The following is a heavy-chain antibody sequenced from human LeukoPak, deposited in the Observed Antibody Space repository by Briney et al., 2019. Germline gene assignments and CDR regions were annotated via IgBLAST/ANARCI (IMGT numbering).Heavy chain of an antibody. J-gene: IGHJ4*02. V-gene: IGHV4-4*02. D-gene: IGHD3-22*01. CDR3: ARDRYYYDSSGYRFDY. Sequence: SETLSLTCAVSGGSISSSNWWSWVRQPPGKGLEWIGEIYHSGSTNYNPSLKSRVTISVDKSKNQFSLKLSPVTAADTAVYYCARDRYYYDSSGYRFDYWGQGTLVTVSS. CDR2: IYHSGST. CDR1: GGSISSSNW.